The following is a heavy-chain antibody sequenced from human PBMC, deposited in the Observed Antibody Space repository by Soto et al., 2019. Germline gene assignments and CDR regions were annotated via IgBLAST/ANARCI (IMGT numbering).Heavy chain of an antibody. CDR3: ARESEDLTSNFDY. CDR1: GFTFTRYS. CDR2: ISSTTNYI. V-gene: IGHV3-21*01. J-gene: IGHJ4*02. Sequence: GGSLRLSCAASGFTFTRYSMNWVRQAPGKGLEWVSSISSTTNYIYYADSMKGRFTVSRGNAKNSVYLEMNSLSAEDTAVYYCARESEDLTSNFDYWGQGTLVTVSS.